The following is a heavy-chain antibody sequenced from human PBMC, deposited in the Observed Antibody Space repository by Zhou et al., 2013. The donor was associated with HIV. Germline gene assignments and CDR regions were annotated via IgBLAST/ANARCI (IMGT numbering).Heavy chain of an antibody. J-gene: IGHJ6*03. Sequence: QVQLVQSGAEVKKPGSSVKVSCKASGGTFSSYAISWVRQAPGQGLEWMGRIIPILGIANYAQKFQGRVTITADKSTSTAYMELSSLRSEDTAVYYCARDPRNMITFERYYYYYMDVWGKGTTVTVSS. CDR3: ARDPRNMITFERYYYYYMDV. CDR1: GGTFSSYA. V-gene: IGHV1-69*04. D-gene: IGHD3-16*01. CDR2: IIPILGIA.